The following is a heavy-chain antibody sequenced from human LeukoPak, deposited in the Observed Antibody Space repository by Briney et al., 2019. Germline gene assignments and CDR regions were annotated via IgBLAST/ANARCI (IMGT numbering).Heavy chain of an antibody. J-gene: IGHJ5*02. V-gene: IGHV1-24*01. CDR1: GYTLTELS. CDR3: ARAALDYGDYSLDRWFDP. CDR2: FDPEDGET. Sequence: ASVKVSCKVSGYTLTELSMHWVRQAPGKGLEWMGGFDPEDGETIYAQKFQGRVTMTEDTSTDTAYMELSSLRSEDTAVYYCARAALDYGDYSLDRWFDPWGQGTLVTVSS. D-gene: IGHD4-17*01.